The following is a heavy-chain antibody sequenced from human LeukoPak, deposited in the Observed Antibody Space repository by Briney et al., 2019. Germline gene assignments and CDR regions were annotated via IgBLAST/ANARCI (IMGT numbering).Heavy chain of an antibody. J-gene: IGHJ3*02. CDR2: VHTSGST. V-gene: IGHV4-61*02. CDR1: GDSISSGSYY. D-gene: IGHD3-22*01. Sequence: SQTLSLTCTVSGDSISSGSYYWSWIRQPAGKGLEWIGRVHTSGSTEYNPALKSRVTISVDRAKNEFSLKLSSVTATDAAMYYCSRGNHYVDFDIWGLGTMVTVSS. CDR3: SRGNHYVDFDI.